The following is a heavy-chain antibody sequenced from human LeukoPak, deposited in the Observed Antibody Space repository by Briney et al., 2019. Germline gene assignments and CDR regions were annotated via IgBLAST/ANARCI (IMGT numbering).Heavy chain of an antibody. CDR1: GFTVSSNY. J-gene: IGHJ6*02. V-gene: IGHV3-66*01. Sequence: GGSLRLSCAASGFTVSSNYMSWVRQAPGKGLEWVSVIYSGGSTYYADSVKGRFTISRDNSKSTLFLQMVSLRAEDTAVYYCATLAAASYVWGQGTTVTVSS. CDR2: IYSGGST. D-gene: IGHD6-13*01. CDR3: ATLAAASYV.